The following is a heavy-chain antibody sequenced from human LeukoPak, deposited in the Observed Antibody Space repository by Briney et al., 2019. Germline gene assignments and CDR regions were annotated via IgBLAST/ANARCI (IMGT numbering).Heavy chain of an antibody. CDR3: ARSSGRSPFDM. CDR2: VNSDGGST. J-gene: IGHJ3*02. CDR1: GFTFRSDW. V-gene: IGHV3-74*01. D-gene: IGHD6-19*01. Sequence: GGSLRLSCAASGFTFRSDWMHWVRQGPGKGLVWVSRVNSDGGSTNYADSVKGRFTISRDNAKNTLYLQMNSLRADDTAVYYCARSSGRSPFDMWGQGTMVTVSS.